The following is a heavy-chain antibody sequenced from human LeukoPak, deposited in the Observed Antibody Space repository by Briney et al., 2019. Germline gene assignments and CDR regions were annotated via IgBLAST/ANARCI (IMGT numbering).Heavy chain of an antibody. CDR1: GYTFTSYY. V-gene: IGHV1-46*01. Sequence: GASVKVSCKASGYTFTSYYMHWVRQAPGQGLEWMGIINPSGGSTSYAQKFQGRVTMTRDTSTSTVYMELSSLRSEDTAVYYCARFQMAGYYYYGMDVWGQGTTVTVSS. D-gene: IGHD3-9*01. CDR3: ARFQMAGYYYYGMDV. CDR2: INPSGGST. J-gene: IGHJ6*02.